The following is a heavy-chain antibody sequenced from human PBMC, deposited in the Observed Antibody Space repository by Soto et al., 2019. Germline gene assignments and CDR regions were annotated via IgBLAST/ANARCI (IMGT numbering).Heavy chain of an antibody. CDR2: IYYSGST. J-gene: IGHJ5*02. D-gene: IGHD2-8*01. Sequence: QLQLQESGPGLVKPSETLSLTCTVSGGSISSSSYHWGWIRQPPGKGLEWIGSIYYSGSTYYNPSLKSRVTISVDTSKNQFSLKLSSVTAADTAVYYCARHVFALADRGWNWFDPWGQGTLVTVSS. V-gene: IGHV4-39*01. CDR3: ARHVFALADRGWNWFDP. CDR1: GGSISSSSYH.